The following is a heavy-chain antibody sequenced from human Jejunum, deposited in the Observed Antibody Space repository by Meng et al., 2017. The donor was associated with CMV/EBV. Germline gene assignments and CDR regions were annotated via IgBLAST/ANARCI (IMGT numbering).Heavy chain of an antibody. CDR2: ITPIFGAA. CDR1: GGTFSSYP. CDR3: ARYSNSSWNYDY. V-gene: IGHV1-69*05. J-gene: IGHJ4*02. D-gene: IGHD6-6*01. Sequence: CRSSGGTFSSYPVSWVRQAPGQGLEWMGGITPIFGAANCAQTFQGRVTITTDEPTTTVHMELSSLRSEGTAVYYCARYSNSSWNYDYWGQGTLVTVSS.